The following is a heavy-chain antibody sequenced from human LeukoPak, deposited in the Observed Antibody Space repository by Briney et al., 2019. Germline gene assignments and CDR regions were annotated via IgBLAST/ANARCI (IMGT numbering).Heavy chain of an antibody. CDR1: GGSISSYY. J-gene: IGHJ5*02. Sequence: PSETLSLTCTVSGGSISSYYWSWIRQPPGKGLEWIGYIYYSGSTNYNPSLKSRVTISVDTSKNQFSLKLSSVTAADTAVYYCASGVDNWFDPWGQGTLVTVSS. CDR2: IYYSGST. CDR3: ASGVDNWFDP. V-gene: IGHV4-59*12. D-gene: IGHD3-10*01.